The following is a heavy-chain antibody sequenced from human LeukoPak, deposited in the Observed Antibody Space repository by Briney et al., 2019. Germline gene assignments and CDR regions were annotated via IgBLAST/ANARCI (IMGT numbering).Heavy chain of an antibody. CDR3: VKDHYCSSTSCYPDFDY. D-gene: IGHD2-2*01. CDR1: GFTFSSYA. J-gene: IGHJ4*02. V-gene: IGHV3-64D*06. CDR2: ISSNGGST. Sequence: GGSPRLSCSASGFTFSSYAMHWVRQAPGKGLEYVSAISSNGGSTYYADSVKGRFTISRDNSKNTLYLQMSSLRAEDTAVYYCVKDHYCSSTSCYPDFDYWGQGTLVTVSS.